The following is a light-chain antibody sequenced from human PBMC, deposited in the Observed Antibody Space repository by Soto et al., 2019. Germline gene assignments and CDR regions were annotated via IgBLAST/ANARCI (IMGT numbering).Light chain of an antibody. CDR1: QSITRD. CDR3: QQTYTSLPT. V-gene: IGKV1-39*01. CDR2: GAS. Sequence: DIQMTQSPSSVSASVGDKVTITCRASQSITRDLNWYQQKPGKAPRLLIYGASSLQSGVPPRFRGSGSGPDFPLTISSLQPEDFATYYCQQTYTSLPTFGPGTTVDFK. J-gene: IGKJ3*01.